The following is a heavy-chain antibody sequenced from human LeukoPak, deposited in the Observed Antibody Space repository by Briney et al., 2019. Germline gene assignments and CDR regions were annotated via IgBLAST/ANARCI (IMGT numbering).Heavy chain of an antibody. Sequence: SETLSLTCAVYGGSFSGYYWSWIRQPPGKGLEWIREINHSGSTNYNPSPKSRVTISVDTSKNQFSLKLSSVTAADTAVYYCARGAAAGPLFYWGQGTLVTVSS. D-gene: IGHD6-13*01. CDR1: GGSFSGYY. CDR2: INHSGST. J-gene: IGHJ4*02. V-gene: IGHV4-34*01. CDR3: ARGAAAGPLFY.